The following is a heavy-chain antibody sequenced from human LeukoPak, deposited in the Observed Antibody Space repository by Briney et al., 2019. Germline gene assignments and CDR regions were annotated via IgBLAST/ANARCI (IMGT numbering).Heavy chain of an antibody. CDR1: GGSISSSNYY. CDR3: ASPANYYDSSGHNWFDP. J-gene: IGHJ5*02. V-gene: IGHV4-39*07. CDR2: VSYSGST. Sequence: SETLSLTCTASGGSISSSNYYWGWIRQPPGKGLEWIGSVSYSGSTYYNPSLKSRVTISVDTSKNQFSLKLSSVTAADTAVYYCASPANYYDSSGHNWFDPWGQGTLVTVSS. D-gene: IGHD3-22*01.